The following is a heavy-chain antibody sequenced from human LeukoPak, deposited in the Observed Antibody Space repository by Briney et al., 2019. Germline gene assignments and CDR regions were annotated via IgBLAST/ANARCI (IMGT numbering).Heavy chain of an antibody. D-gene: IGHD2-15*01. V-gene: IGHV1-2*02. CDR1: GYTFTAYY. Sequence: ASVKVSCTASGYTFTAYYMHWVRQAPGQGLEWMGWINPNSGGTNYEQKFQGRVTMTRDTSISTAYMELSRLKSDDTAVYYCARDPIIVLVAATLWGGWFDPWGQGTLVTVSS. J-gene: IGHJ5*02. CDR2: INPNSGGT. CDR3: ARDPIIVLVAATLWGGWFDP.